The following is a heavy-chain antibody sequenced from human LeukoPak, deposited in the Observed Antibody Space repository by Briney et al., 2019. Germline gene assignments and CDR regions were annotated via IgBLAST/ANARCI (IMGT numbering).Heavy chain of an antibody. D-gene: IGHD5-18*01. CDR3: ARALPRGYSYGFWDKYNWFDP. CDR2: IYHSGSN. J-gene: IGHJ5*02. Sequence: SETLSLTCNVSGYSISNGYYWGWIRQPPGKGLEWIGIIYHSGSNHYNPSLKSRVTISVDTSKNQFSLKLSSVTAADTAVYYCARALPRGYSYGFWDKYNWFDPWGQGTLVTVSS. CDR1: GYSISNGYY. V-gene: IGHV4-38-2*02.